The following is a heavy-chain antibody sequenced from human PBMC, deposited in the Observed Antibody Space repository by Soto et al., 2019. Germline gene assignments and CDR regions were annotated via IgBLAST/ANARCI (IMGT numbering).Heavy chain of an antibody. J-gene: IGHJ4*02. D-gene: IGHD6-13*01. CDR1: GYTFTNYA. Sequence: QVQLVQSGVEVKKPGASVKVSCKASGYTFTNYAISWVRQAPGRGLEWMGWVNTYNGNPNYAQIFQGRVTMTTHTSTGTAYMELRSLKSDDSAVYYCARDSQYSTSWQRFDSWGQGTPVTVSS. CDR2: VNTYNGNP. V-gene: IGHV1-18*01. CDR3: ARDSQYSTSWQRFDS.